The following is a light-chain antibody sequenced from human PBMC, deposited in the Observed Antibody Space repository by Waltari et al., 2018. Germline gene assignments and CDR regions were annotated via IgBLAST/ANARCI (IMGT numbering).Light chain of an antibody. CDR2: DAS. V-gene: IGKV1D-12*01. Sequence: DIQITQSPSSVSASVGDTVTITCRASQDISNQLTWYQQKPGKAPKFLIYDASTLESGVPSRFSGSGSGTDFTLTVRSLQPEDFATYYCQETNTFPITFGQGTRLDIK. CDR3: QETNTFPIT. CDR1: QDISNQ. J-gene: IGKJ5*01.